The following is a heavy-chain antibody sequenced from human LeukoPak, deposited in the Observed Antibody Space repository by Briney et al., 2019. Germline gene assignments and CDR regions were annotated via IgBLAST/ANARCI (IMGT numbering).Heavy chain of an antibody. V-gene: IGHV3-21*01. CDR3: ARGTLGYCSSTSCHPSGYGMDV. D-gene: IGHD2-2*01. J-gene: IGHJ6*02. CDR1: GFTFSSYS. CDR2: ISSSSSYI. Sequence: PGGSLRLSCAASGFTFSSYSMNWVRQAPGKGLEWVSSISSSSSYIYYADSVKGRFTISRDNAKNSLYLQMNSLRAEDTAVYYCARGTLGYCSSTSCHPSGYGMDVWGQGTTVTVSS.